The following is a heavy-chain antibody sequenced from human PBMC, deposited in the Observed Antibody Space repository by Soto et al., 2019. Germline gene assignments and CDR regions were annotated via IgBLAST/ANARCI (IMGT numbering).Heavy chain of an antibody. D-gene: IGHD2-2*02. CDR3: AREGRGKKAGYNGLVSLGY. V-gene: IGHV1-69*06. Sequence: QVQLVQSGAEVKTPGSSLKVSCKVSASRFSNYVISWVRQAPGHGLEWLGRIIPIFNSTKYAQNFQGRVTIIADKSTSTASLELSSLRSDDTAVYYCAREGRGKKAGYNGLVSLGYWGQGTLVTVSS. J-gene: IGHJ4*02. CDR2: IIPIFNST. CDR1: ASRFSNYV.